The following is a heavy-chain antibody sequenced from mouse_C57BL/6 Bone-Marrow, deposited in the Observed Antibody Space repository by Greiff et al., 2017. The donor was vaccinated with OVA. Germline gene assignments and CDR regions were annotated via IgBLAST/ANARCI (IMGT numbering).Heavy chain of an antibody. V-gene: IGHV5-6*01. CDR2: ISSGGSYT. J-gene: IGHJ2*01. CDR3: ARGDYYYYALVLFDY. CDR1: GFTFSRYG. D-gene: IGHD1-1*01. Sequence: EVQVVESGGDLVKPGGSLKLSCAASGFTFSRYGMSWVRQTPDQRLEWVATISSGGSYTYYPDSVKGRFTISRDNAKNTLYLQMSSLKSEDTAMYYCARGDYYYYALVLFDYWGQGTTLTVSS.